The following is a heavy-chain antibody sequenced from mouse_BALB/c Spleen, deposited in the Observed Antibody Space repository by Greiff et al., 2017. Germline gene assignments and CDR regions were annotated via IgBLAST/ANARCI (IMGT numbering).Heavy chain of an antibody. V-gene: IGHV2-2*02. Sequence: VQGVESGPGLVQPSQSLSITCTVSGFSLTSYGVHWVRQSPGKGLEWLGVIWSGGSTDYNAAFISRLSISKDNSKSQVFFKMNSLQANDTAIYYCARSYDGYLPFDYWGQGTTLTVSS. CDR2: IWSGGST. J-gene: IGHJ2*01. CDR1: GFSLTSYG. CDR3: ARSYDGYLPFDY. D-gene: IGHD2-3*01.